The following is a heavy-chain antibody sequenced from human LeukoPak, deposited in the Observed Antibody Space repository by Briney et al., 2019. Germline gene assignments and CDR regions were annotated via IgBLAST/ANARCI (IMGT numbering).Heavy chain of an antibody. V-gene: IGHV4-34*01. CDR3: ARGYVSFDY. Sequence: KPSETLSLTCAVYGGSFSGYYWSWIRQPPGKGLEWIGEINHSGSTNYNPSLKSRVTISVDTSKNQFSLKLSSVTAADTAVYYCARGYVSFDYWGQGTLVTASS. CDR2: INHSGST. J-gene: IGHJ4*02. CDR1: GGSFSGYY. D-gene: IGHD3-16*01.